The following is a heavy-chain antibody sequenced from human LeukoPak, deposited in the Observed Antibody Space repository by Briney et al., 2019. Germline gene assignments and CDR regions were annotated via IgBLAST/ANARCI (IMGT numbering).Heavy chain of an antibody. Sequence: PGGSLRLSCVTSGFTFSSYGMHWVRQAPGKGLEWVAVIWYDGSNKYYADSVKGRCTISRDNSKNTLYLQVDSLRAEDTAVYYCARDVAHGARGYFDYWGQGTLVTVSS. CDR2: IWYDGSNK. CDR1: GFTFSSYG. J-gene: IGHJ4*02. D-gene: IGHD4-17*01. CDR3: ARDVAHGARGYFDY. V-gene: IGHV3-33*08.